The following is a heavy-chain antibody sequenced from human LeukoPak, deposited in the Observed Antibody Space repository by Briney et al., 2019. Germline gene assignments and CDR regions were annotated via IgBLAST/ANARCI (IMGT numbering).Heavy chain of an antibody. V-gene: IGHV4-59*01. CDR2: IYYTRNT. Sequence: SETLSLTCPVTGGSNSNSFWSWLRPPPWKGLEWIAYIYYTRNTKYNPSLKSRVTISVDTSKNQFSLRLSSVTAADTAVYYCARDSGSSPTFDYWGQGTLVTVSS. J-gene: IGHJ4*02. CDR1: GGSNSNSF. CDR3: ARDSGSSPTFDY. D-gene: IGHD1-26*01.